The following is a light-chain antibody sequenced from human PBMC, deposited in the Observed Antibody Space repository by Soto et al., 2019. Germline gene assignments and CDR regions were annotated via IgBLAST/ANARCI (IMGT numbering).Light chain of an antibody. CDR1: QSVSSSY. CDR2: GAS. Sequence: EIVLTQSPGTLSLSPGERATLSCRASQSVSSSYLAWYQQKPGQAPRLLIYGASSRATGIPDRFSGSGSGTDFTLTISRLEPEDFAVYYCQQYGSSSPTTFGGGTKVDI. J-gene: IGKJ4*01. CDR3: QQYGSSSPTT. V-gene: IGKV3-20*01.